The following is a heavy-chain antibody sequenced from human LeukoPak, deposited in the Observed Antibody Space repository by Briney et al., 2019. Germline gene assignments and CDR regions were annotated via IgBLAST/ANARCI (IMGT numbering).Heavy chain of an antibody. J-gene: IGHJ6*02. V-gene: IGHV3-23*01. CDR3: AKSDDVQQQLGLDYYGMDV. Sequence: GSLRLSCAASGFTFSSYAMSWVRQAPGKGLEWVSAISGSGGSTYYADSVKGRFTISRDNSKNTLYLQMNSLRAEDTAVYYCAKSDDVQQQLGLDYYGMDVWGQGTTVTVSS. CDR2: ISGSGGST. CDR1: GFTFSSYA. D-gene: IGHD6-13*01.